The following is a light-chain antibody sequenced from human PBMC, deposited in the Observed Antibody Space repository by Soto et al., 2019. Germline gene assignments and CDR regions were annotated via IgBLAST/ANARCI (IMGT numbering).Light chain of an antibody. Sequence: EILMTQSAATESLAPFEMATLACRASQSVDTYLAWYQHRPGQAPRLLIYDASNRATGISARFSGSGFGTDFTLTISSLEPQDFAVYYCQNRNRWPLAFGGGTKVDI. CDR1: QSVDTY. V-gene: IGKV3-11*01. CDR3: QNRNRWPLA. J-gene: IGKJ4*01. CDR2: DAS.